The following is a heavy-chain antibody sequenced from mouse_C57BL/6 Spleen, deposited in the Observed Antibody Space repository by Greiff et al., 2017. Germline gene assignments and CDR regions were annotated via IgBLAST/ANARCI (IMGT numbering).Heavy chain of an antibody. CDR2: ISSGGSYT. D-gene: IGHD2-3*01. V-gene: IGHV5-6*01. CDR1: GFTFSSYG. CDR3: ARHDGYPAWFAY. Sequence: DVHLVESGGDLVKPGGSLKLSCAASGFTFSSYGMSWVRQTPDKRLEWVATISSGGSYTYYPDSVKGRFTISRDNAKNTLYLQMSSLKSEDTAMYYCARHDGYPAWFAYWGQGTLVTVSA. J-gene: IGHJ3*01.